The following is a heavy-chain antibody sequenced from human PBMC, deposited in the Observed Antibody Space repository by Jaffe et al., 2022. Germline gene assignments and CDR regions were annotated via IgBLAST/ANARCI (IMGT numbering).Heavy chain of an antibody. J-gene: IGHJ5*02. V-gene: IGHV3-7*05. Sequence: EVQLVESGGGLVQPGGSLRLSCAASGFTFSSYWMSWVRQAPGKGLEWVANIKQDGSEKYYVDSVKGRFTISRDNAKNSLYLQMNSLRAEDTAVYYCAREAGYYGSGKADNWFDPWGQGTLVTVSS. CDR1: GFTFSSYW. CDR2: IKQDGSEK. CDR3: AREAGYYGSGKADNWFDP. D-gene: IGHD3-10*01.